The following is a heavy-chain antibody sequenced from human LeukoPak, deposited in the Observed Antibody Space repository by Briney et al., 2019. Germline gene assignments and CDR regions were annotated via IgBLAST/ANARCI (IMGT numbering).Heavy chain of an antibody. CDR1: AGSISSYY. J-gene: IGHJ4*02. D-gene: IGHD3-10*01. V-gene: IGHV4-59*01. Sequence: SESLSLTCTVSAGSISSYYWAWIRQPPGKGLEWIGYIYNSGNSSYNHPLKNRVTISVDTHKNQYSLKLSSVTAADTAVYCCARERAYGSGSYYTFDYWGQGTLVTVSS. CDR2: IYNSGNS. CDR3: ARERAYGSGSYYTFDY.